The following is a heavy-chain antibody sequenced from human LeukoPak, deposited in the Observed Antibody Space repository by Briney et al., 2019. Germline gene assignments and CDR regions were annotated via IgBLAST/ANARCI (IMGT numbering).Heavy chain of an antibody. Sequence: PGGSLRLSCAASRFTFSSYAMTWVRQAPGKGLEWVSSISDSGGRTYYADSVKGRFTISRDNSKNTLYLQMNSLRAEDTAIYYCAKSHRDIVVVVAADFDYWGQGTLVTVSS. J-gene: IGHJ4*02. D-gene: IGHD2-15*01. CDR1: RFTFSSYA. CDR2: ISDSGGRT. CDR3: AKSHRDIVVVVAADFDY. V-gene: IGHV3-23*01.